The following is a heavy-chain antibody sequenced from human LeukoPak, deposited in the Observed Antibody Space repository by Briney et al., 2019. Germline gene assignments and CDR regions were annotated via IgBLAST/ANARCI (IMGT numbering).Heavy chain of an antibody. CDR3: ARILGGIDY. Sequence: GGSLRLSCAASGFTVSSSYMTWVRQAPGKGLEWVSVIYSGGSTYYADSVKGRFTISRDNSKNTLYLQMNSLRADDTAVYYSARILGGIDYWGQGTLVTVSS. D-gene: IGHD3-10*01. V-gene: IGHV3-53*01. J-gene: IGHJ4*02. CDR2: IYSGGST. CDR1: GFTVSSSY.